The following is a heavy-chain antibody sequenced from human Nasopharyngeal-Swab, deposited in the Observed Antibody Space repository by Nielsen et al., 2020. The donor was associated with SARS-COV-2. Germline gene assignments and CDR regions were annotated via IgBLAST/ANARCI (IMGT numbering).Heavy chain of an antibody. Sequence: LSCTVSGGSISSGSYYWSWIRQPAGKGLEWIGRIYTSGSTNYNPSLKSRVTISVDTSKNQFSLKLSSVTAADTAVYYCAREPTNMIVVVTYFDYWGQGTLVTVSS. CDR2: IYTSGST. D-gene: IGHD3-22*01. J-gene: IGHJ4*02. V-gene: IGHV4-61*02. CDR1: GGSISSGSYY. CDR3: AREPTNMIVVVTYFDY.